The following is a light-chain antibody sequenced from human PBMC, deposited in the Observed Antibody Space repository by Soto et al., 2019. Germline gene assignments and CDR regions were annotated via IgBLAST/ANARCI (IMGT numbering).Light chain of an antibody. J-gene: IGKJ1*01. Sequence: ESVLTQSPGTLSLSPGERATLSCRSSQSVSSSYLVWHQQKPGQAPRLLIYGASSRATGIPDRFSGSGSGTDFTLTISRLEPEDFAVYYCQQYSSSPQTFGQGTKVDIK. CDR2: GAS. V-gene: IGKV3-20*01. CDR1: QSVSSSY. CDR3: QQYSSSPQT.